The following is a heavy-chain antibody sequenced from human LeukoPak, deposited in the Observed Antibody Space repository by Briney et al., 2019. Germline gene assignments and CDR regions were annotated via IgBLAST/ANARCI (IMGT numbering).Heavy chain of an antibody. CDR2: IYYSGNT. V-gene: IGHV4-39*07. CDR1: GGSISGTSYY. D-gene: IGHD3-9*01. J-gene: IGHJ4*02. CDR3: ARLDILTGYSFDY. Sequence: SETLSLTCTVSGGSISGTSYYWGWIRQPPGKGLEWIGSIYYSGNTYYNPSLKSRVIISVDTSKNQFSLKLSSVTAADTAVYYCARLDILTGYSFDYWGQGTLVTVSS.